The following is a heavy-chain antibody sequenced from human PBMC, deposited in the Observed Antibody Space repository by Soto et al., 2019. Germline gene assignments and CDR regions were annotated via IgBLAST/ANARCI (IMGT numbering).Heavy chain of an antibody. CDR2: INHSGST. J-gene: IGHJ5*02. V-gene: IGHV4-34*01. CDR1: GGSFSGYY. CDR3: ARGGNWLDP. Sequence: QVQLQQWGAGLLKPSETLSLTCAVYGGSFSGYYWSWIRQPPGKGLEWIGEINHSGSTNYNPSLKSRVPISVDTSKNQFPLKLRAVTAADTAVYYCARGGNWLDPWGQGTLVTVSS.